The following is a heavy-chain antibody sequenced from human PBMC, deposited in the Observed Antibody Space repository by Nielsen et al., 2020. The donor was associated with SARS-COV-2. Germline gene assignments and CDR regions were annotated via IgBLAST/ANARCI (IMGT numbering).Heavy chain of an antibody. V-gene: IGHV1-3*01. CDR2: INAGNGNT. CDR3: ARDRQKRFDF. J-gene: IGHJ4*02. Sequence: WVWQAPGQRLEWMGWINAGNGNTKYSQKFQGRVTINRDTSASTAYMELSSLRSEDTAVYYCARDRQKRFDFWGQGTLVTVSS.